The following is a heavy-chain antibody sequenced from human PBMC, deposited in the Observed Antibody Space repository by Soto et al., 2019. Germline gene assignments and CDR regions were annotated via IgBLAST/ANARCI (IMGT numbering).Heavy chain of an antibody. CDR1: GGSFSNSA. V-gene: IGHV1-69*01. CDR2: IIPIFNTP. Sequence: QVQLVQSGAELKKPGSSVKVSRKSSGGSFSNSAVTWVRQAPGQGLEWMGGIIPIFNTPNYAQKFQGRVAFTADDSTATAYMELTSLTSEDTAVYYCASRPRNGYNRWGQGTLVTVSS. D-gene: IGHD5-12*01. CDR3: ASRPRNGYNR. J-gene: IGHJ4*02.